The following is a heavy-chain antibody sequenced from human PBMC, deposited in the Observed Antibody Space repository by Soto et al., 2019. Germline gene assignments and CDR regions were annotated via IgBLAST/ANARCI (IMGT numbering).Heavy chain of an antibody. CDR2: IKQDGSEK. V-gene: IGHV3-7*05. CDR3: ARDPPYDTSGYRRNY. Sequence: EVQLVESGGGLVQPGGSLRLSCAASGFTFSSHWMSWVRQAPGKGLEWVANIKQDGSEKYYVDSVKGRLTISRDNAKNSLFLQMNSLRAEDTAVYYCARDPPYDTSGYRRNYWGQGTLVTVSS. J-gene: IGHJ4*02. D-gene: IGHD3-22*01. CDR1: GFTFSSHW.